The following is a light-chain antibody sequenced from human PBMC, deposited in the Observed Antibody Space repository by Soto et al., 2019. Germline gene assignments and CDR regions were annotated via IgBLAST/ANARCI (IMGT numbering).Light chain of an antibody. J-gene: IGLJ2*01. V-gene: IGLV2-11*01. CDR1: SSDVGGYNY. Sequence: QSALTQPRSVSGSPGQSVTISCTGTSSDVGGYNYVSWYQQHPGKAPKLMIYDVSKRPSGVPDRFSGSKSGNTASLTISGLQAEDEADYYCLGIGGGTQLTVL. CDR3: LG. CDR2: DVS.